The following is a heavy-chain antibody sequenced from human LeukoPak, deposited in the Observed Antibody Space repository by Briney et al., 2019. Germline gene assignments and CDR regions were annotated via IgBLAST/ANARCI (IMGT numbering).Heavy chain of an antibody. Sequence: QPGRSLRLSCAASGFTFSNYAMHWVRQAPGKGLEWVAVISFDGSNKYYADSVKGRFTISRDNSKNTLSLQMNSLRVEDAAVSYCARGALRFLEWPFGSYYYYYMDVWGKGTTVTVSS. D-gene: IGHD3-3*01. CDR1: GFTFSNYA. CDR3: ARGALRFLEWPFGSYYYYYMDV. CDR2: ISFDGSNK. J-gene: IGHJ6*03. V-gene: IGHV3-30-3*01.